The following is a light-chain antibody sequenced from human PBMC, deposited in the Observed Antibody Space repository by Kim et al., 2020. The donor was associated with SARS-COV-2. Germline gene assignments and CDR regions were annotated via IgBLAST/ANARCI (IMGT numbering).Light chain of an antibody. CDR1: SSDVGGYNY. CDR3: SSYTSSSTVV. V-gene: IGLV2-14*03. Sequence: GQSITISCTGTSSDVGGYNYVSWYQQHPGKAPKLMIYDVSKRPSGVSNRFSGSKSGNTASLTISGLQGEDEADYYCSSYTSSSTVVFGGGTQLTVL. J-gene: IGLJ2*01. CDR2: DVS.